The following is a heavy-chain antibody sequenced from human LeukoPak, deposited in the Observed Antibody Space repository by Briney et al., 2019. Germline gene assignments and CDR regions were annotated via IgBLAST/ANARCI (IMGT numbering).Heavy chain of an antibody. CDR3: ARDSRVYYFDY. CDR2: ISSSSSYI. D-gene: IGHD2-8*01. CDR1: GFTFSNFW. J-gene: IGHJ4*02. Sequence: PGGSLRLSCAASGFTFSNFWMHWVRQTPGKGLLWVSSISSSSSYIYYADSVKGRFTISRDNAKNSLYLQMNSLRAEDTAVYYCARDSRVYYFDYWGQGTLVTVSS. V-gene: IGHV3-21*01.